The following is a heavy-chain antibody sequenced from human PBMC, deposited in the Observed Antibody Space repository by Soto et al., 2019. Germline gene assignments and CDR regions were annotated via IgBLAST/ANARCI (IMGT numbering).Heavy chain of an antibody. CDR3: ATQRPTSSGWYEYFDY. Sequence: ASVKVSGKVSGYTLTELSMHWVLQAPGKGLEWMGGFDPEDGETIYAQKFQGRVTMTEDTSTDTAYMELSSLRSEDTAVYYCATQRPTSSGWYEYFDYWGQGTLVTVSS. D-gene: IGHD6-19*01. J-gene: IGHJ4*02. V-gene: IGHV1-24*01. CDR2: FDPEDGET. CDR1: GYTLTELS.